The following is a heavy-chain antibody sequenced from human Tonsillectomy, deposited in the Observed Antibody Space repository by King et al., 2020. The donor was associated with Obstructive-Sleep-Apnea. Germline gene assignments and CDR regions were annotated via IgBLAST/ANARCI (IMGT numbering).Heavy chain of an antibody. CDR3: AISDVTVTTSDAFDI. CDR2: INHSGST. J-gene: IGHJ3*02. CDR1: GGSFSGYY. V-gene: IGHV4-34*01. Sequence: VQLQQWGAGLLKPSETLSLTCAVYGGSFSGYYWSWIRQPPGKGLEWIGEINHSGSTNYNPSPKSRVTISVDTSKNQFSLKLSSVTAADTAVYYCAISDVTVTTSDAFDIWGQGTMVTVSS. D-gene: IGHD4-17*01.